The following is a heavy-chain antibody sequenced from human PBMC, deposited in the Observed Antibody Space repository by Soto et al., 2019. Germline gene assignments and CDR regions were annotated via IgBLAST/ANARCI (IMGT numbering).Heavy chain of an antibody. CDR2: TYTSGST. J-gene: IGHJ4*02. D-gene: IGHD5-12*01. CDR1: GGSIRNSY. CDR3: ARERREEIHDGYDIDY. Sequence: QVQLQESGPGLVKPSETLSLTCTVSGGSIRNSYWTWIRQPPGKGLEGIGRTYTSGSTDYNPSLKSRVTISIDTSKNQFSLKVTSMTAADTAVYYCARERREEIHDGYDIDYWGQGTLVTVSS. V-gene: IGHV4-4*07.